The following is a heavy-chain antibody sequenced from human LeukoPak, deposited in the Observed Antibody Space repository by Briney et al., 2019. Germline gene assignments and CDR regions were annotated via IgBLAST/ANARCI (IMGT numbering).Heavy chain of an antibody. CDR1: GFTFTKYA. D-gene: IGHD3-10*01. V-gene: IGHV3-23*01. CDR2: IGGSGTKT. CDR3: TKVRVRGVPDY. J-gene: IGHJ4*02. Sequence: GGSLRLSCAASGFTFTKYAMGWVRQAAGKGLEWVSAIGGSGTKTFYAESVKGRFTISRDNSKNTLYLQMNSLRAEDTAVYYCTKVRVRGVPDYWGQGTLVTVSS.